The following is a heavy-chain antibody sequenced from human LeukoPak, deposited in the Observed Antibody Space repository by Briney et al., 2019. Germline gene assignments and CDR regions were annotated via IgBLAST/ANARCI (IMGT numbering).Heavy chain of an antibody. CDR1: GFPFSMFG. CDR3: ASEKWLAFDY. Sequence: GGSLRLSCAASGFPFSMFGMSWVRQAPGKGLEWVSAISGSGGSTYYADSVKGRFTISRDNSKNTLYLQMNSLRAEDTAVYYCASEKWLAFDYWGQGTLVTVSS. D-gene: IGHD2-8*01. CDR2: ISGSGGST. J-gene: IGHJ4*02. V-gene: IGHV3-23*01.